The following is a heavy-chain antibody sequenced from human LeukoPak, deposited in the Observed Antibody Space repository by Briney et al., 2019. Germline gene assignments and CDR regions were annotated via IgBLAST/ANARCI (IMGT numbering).Heavy chain of an antibody. CDR1: GGSISSGSYY. Sequence: SETLSLTCTVTGGSISSGSYYWSWIRQPAGKGLEWIGRIYTSGSTNYNPSLKSRVTISVDTSKNQFSLKLSSVTAADTAVYYCARSLDTFDDYWGQGTLVTVSS. D-gene: IGHD3-16*01. CDR3: ARSLDTFDDY. V-gene: IGHV4-61*02. J-gene: IGHJ4*02. CDR2: IYTSGST.